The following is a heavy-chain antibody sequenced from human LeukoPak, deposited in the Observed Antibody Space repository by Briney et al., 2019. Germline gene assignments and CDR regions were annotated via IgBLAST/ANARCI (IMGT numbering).Heavy chain of an antibody. CDR1: GFTFSTYS. CDR3: AKGGVVHAFDI. CDR2: ISGSGDST. J-gene: IGHJ3*02. D-gene: IGHD2-15*01. V-gene: IGHV3-23*01. Sequence: GGSLRLSCAASGFTFSTYSMSWVRQAPGKGLEWVSAISGSGDSTYYADSVKGRFTISRDNSKNTLYLQMNSLRAEDTAVYYCAKGGVVHAFDIWGQGTMVTVSS.